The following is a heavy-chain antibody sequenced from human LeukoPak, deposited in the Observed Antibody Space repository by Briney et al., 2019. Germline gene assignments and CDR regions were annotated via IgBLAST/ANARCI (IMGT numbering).Heavy chain of an antibody. V-gene: IGHV4-34*01. CDR3: ARGQPMVRGLTGFGYYYGMDV. D-gene: IGHD3-10*01. Sequence: SETLSLICAVYGGSFSGYYWSWIRQPPGKGLEWIGEINHSGSTNYNPSLKSRVTISVDTSKNQFSLKLSSVTAADTAVYYCARGQPMVRGLTGFGYYYGMDVWGQGTTVTVSS. J-gene: IGHJ6*02. CDR1: GGSFSGYY. CDR2: INHSGST.